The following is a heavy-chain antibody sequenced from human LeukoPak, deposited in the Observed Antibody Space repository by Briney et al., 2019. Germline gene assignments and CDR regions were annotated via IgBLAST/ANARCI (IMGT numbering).Heavy chain of an antibody. D-gene: IGHD3-10*01. CDR2: ISAYNGNT. V-gene: IGHV1-18*01. Sequence: ASVKVSCKASGYTFTSYSISWVRQAPGQGLEWMGWISAYNGNTNYAQKLQGRVTMTTDTSTSTAYMELRSLRSDDTAVYYCARDRDYYGSGNWFDPWGQGTLVTVSS. CDR1: GYTFTSYS. J-gene: IGHJ5*02. CDR3: ARDRDYYGSGNWFDP.